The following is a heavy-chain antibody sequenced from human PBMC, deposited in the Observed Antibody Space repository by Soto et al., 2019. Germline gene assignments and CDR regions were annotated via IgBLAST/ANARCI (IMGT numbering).Heavy chain of an antibody. CDR1: GGSFSGYY. D-gene: IGHD3-3*01. Sequence: SETLSLTCAVYGGSFSGYYWSWIRQPPGKGLEWIGEINHSGSTNYNPSLKSRVTISVDTSKNQFSLKLSSVTAADTAAYYCAKRGVFFDFWSGYWDYYYYCMDVWGQGTTVTVSS. CDR2: INHSGST. CDR3: AKRGVFFDFWSGYWDYYYYCMDV. J-gene: IGHJ6*02. V-gene: IGHV4-34*01.